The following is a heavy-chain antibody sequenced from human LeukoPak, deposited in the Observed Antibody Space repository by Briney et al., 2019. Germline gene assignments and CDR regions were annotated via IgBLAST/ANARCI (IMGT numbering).Heavy chain of an antibody. CDR1: GGSISSGGYY. CDR3: AREARLAGAAGLDV. D-gene: IGHD6-19*01. J-gene: IGHJ6*02. Sequence: SETLSLTCTVSGGSISSGGYYWSWIRQHPGKGLEWIGYIYYSGSTYYNPSLKSRVTISVDTSKNQFSLKLSSVTAADTAVYYCAREARLAGAAGLDVWGQGTMVTVS. V-gene: IGHV4-31*03. CDR2: IYYSGST.